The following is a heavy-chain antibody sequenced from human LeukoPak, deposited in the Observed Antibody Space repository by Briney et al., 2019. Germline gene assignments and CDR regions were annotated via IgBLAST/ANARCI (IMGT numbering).Heavy chain of an antibody. D-gene: IGHD6-19*01. J-gene: IGHJ4*02. CDR3: ARWNVAPHLAVAGTDDFDY. Sequence: ASVKVSCKASGGTFSSYAISWVRQAPGQGLEWMGWMNPNSGNTGYAQKFQGRVTMTRDMSTSTVYMELSSLRSEDTAVYYCARWNVAPHLAVAGTDDFDYWGQGTLVTVSS. CDR2: MNPNSGNT. V-gene: IGHV1-8*02. CDR1: GGTFSSYA.